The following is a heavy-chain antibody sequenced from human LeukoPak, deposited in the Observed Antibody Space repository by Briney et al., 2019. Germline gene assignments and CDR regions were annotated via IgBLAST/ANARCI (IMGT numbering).Heavy chain of an antibody. V-gene: IGHV3-13*01. CDR2: IGTAGDT. CDR3: ARQWELLAFDY. Sequence: PGGSLRLSCAASGFTFSSYDMHWVRQATGKGLEWVSAIGTAGDTYYPGSVKGRFTISRDNSKNTLYLQMNSLRAEDTAVYYCARQWELLAFDYWGQGTLVTVSS. CDR1: GFTFSSYD. D-gene: IGHD1-26*01. J-gene: IGHJ4*02.